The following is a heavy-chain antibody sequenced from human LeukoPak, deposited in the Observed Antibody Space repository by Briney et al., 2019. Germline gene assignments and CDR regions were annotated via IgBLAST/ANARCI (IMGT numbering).Heavy chain of an antibody. D-gene: IGHD5/OR15-5a*01. CDR3: ITAAVYG. CDR2: IKSKTDGGTT. J-gene: IGHJ4*02. Sequence: PGGSLRLSCAASGFTFNNAWMTWVRQDPGKGLEWVGRIKSKTDGGTTDYAAPVKGRFTISRDDSKNTLYLQMNSPKTEDTAVYFCITAAVYGGGQGTLVTVSS. V-gene: IGHV3-15*01. CDR1: GFTFNNAW.